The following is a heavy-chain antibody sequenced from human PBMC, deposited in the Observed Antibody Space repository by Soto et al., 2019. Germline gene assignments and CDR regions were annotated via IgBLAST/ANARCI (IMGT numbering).Heavy chain of an antibody. CDR1: GFTISSYG. D-gene: IGHD3-10*01. Sequence: GGSLRLSCAASGFTISSYGMHWVRQAPGKGLEWVAVISYDGSNKYYADSVKGRFTISRDNSKNTLYLQMNSLRAEDTAVYYCAKDRGDGYNHMLDYWGQGTLVTVSS. CDR3: AKDRGDGYNHMLDY. J-gene: IGHJ4*02. V-gene: IGHV3-30*18. CDR2: ISYDGSNK.